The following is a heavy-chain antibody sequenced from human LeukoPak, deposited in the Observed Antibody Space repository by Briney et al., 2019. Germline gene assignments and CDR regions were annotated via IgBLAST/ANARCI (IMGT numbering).Heavy chain of an antibody. Sequence: SQTLSLTCTVSGGSISSGGYYWSWIRQHPEKRLECIGYIYYSGSTYYNPSLKSRVTISVDTSKNQFSLKLSSVTAADTAVYYCARVADIVVVPASHFDYWGQGTLVTVSS. V-gene: IGHV4-31*03. J-gene: IGHJ4*02. CDR2: IYYSGST. CDR3: ARVADIVVVPASHFDY. CDR1: GGSISSGGYY. D-gene: IGHD2-2*01.